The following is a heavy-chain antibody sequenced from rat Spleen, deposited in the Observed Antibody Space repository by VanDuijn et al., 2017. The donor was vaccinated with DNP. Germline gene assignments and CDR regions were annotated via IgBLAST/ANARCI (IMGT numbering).Heavy chain of an antibody. CDR1: GFTFSNYD. CDR3: TTGATWFAY. CDR2: ITNSGGST. J-gene: IGHJ3*01. V-gene: IGHV5-27*01. Sequence: EVQLVESGGGLVQPGRSLKLSCAASGFTFSNYDMAWVRQAPTKGLEWVASITNSGGSTYYRDSVKGRFTISRDNAKSTLYLQMDSLRSEETAPYYCTTGATWFAYWGQGTLVTVSS.